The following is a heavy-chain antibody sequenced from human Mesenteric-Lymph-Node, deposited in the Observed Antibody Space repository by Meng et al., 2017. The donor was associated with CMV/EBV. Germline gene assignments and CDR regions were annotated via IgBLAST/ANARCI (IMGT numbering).Heavy chain of an antibody. J-gene: IGHJ4*02. CDR2: INPSGGST. CDR1: GYTFTSYY. CDR3: ARDRLTRYSSSSWDY. D-gene: IGHD6-6*01. Sequence: ASVKVSCKASGYTFTSYYMHWVRQAPGQGLEWMGIINPSGGSTSYAQKFQGRVTMTRDTSTSTVYMELSSLRSEDTAVYYCARDRLTRYSSSSWDYWGQGTLVTVSS. V-gene: IGHV1-46*01.